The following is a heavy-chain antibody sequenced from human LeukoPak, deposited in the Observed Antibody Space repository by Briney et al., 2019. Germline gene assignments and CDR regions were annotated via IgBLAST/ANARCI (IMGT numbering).Heavy chain of an antibody. CDR2: IKQAGSAR. J-gene: IGHJ4*01. CDR3: ARHFGDSLDF. Sequence: GGSLTLSCAASGFTFSIYWMSWVRQAPGKGLEWVANIKQAGSARYYVYSVPGRFPISSDNAKSTFYLQMTSPGVEDTAVYHRARHFGDSLDFWGHGTLVTLSS. CDR1: GFTFSIYW. D-gene: IGHD4-17*01. V-gene: IGHV3-7*01.